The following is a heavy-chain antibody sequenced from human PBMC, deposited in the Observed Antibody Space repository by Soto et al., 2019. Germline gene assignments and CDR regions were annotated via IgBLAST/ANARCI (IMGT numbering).Heavy chain of an antibody. Sequence: PSETLSLTCAVSGGSISSSNWWSWVRQPPGKGLEWIGEIYHSGSTNYNPSLKSRVTISVDKSKNQFSLKLSSVTAADTAVYYCARYYDFWSGYSTSYYYYGMDVWGQGTMVTVSS. V-gene: IGHV4-4*02. CDR3: ARYYDFWSGYSTSYYYYGMDV. J-gene: IGHJ6*02. CDR1: GGSISSSNW. CDR2: IYHSGST. D-gene: IGHD3-3*01.